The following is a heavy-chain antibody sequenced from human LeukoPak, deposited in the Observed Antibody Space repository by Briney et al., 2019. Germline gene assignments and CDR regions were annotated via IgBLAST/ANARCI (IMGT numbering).Heavy chain of an antibody. Sequence: PGGSLRLSCAASGFTFSSYAISWVRQAPGKGLEWVSAISGSGGSTYYTDSVKGRFTISRDNSKNTLYLHMNSLRAEDTAVYQCAKGRYYHDNSDAFEIWGQGTMVTVSS. CDR1: GFTFSSYA. CDR2: ISGSGGST. D-gene: IGHD3-22*01. J-gene: IGHJ3*02. V-gene: IGHV3-23*01. CDR3: AKGRYYHDNSDAFEI.